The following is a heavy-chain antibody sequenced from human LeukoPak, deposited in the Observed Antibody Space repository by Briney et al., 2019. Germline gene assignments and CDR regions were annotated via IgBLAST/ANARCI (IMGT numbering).Heavy chain of an antibody. V-gene: IGHV3-23*01. CDR1: GCTFSSYA. J-gene: IGHJ4*02. D-gene: IGHD3-22*01. CDR2: ISGSGDNT. CDR3: AKGSYYDSSGSFYFDY. Sequence: PGGSLRLSCAASGCTFSSYAMSWARQAPGKGLEWVSGISGSGDNTYYADSVKGRFTISRDNSKNTLYVQVNSLGTEDTAAYYCAKGSYYDSSGSFYFDYWGQGTLVTVSS.